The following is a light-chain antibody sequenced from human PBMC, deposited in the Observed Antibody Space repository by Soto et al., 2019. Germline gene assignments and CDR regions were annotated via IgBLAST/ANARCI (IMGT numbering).Light chain of an antibody. CDR1: SSNIGSNY. V-gene: IGLV1-47*01. CDR2: RNN. J-gene: IGLJ1*01. CDR3: AAWDDSLSGPSYV. Sequence: CSGSSSNIGSNYVYWYQQLPGTAPKLLIYRNNQRPSGVPDRFSGSKSGTSASLAISGLRSEDEADYYCAAWDDSLSGPSYVFGTGTKVTVL.